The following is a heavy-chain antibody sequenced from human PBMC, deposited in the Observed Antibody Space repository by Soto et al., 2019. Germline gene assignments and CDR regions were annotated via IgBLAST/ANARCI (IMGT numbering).Heavy chain of an antibody. Sequence: SETLSLTCAVYGGSFSGYYWSWIRQPPGKGLEWIGEINHSGSTNYNPSLKSRVTISVDTSKNQFSLKLSSVSAADTAVYYCARGLRNVVVVAAPNWFDPWRHGTLVTVFS. CDR3: ARGLRNVVVVAAPNWFDP. D-gene: IGHD2-15*01. V-gene: IGHV4-34*01. J-gene: IGHJ5*02. CDR1: GGSFSGYY. CDR2: INHSGST.